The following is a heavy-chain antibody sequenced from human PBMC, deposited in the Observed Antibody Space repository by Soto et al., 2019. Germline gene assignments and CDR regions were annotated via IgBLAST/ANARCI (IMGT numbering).Heavy chain of an antibody. CDR1: GYTFSRYG. CDR2: ISGYNENP. J-gene: IGHJ4*02. D-gene: IGHD2-21*01. Sequence: QVQLVQSGAEVKKPGASVKVSCKASGYTFSRYGFSWVRQAPGQRLEWMGWISGYNENPNYAQKFQGRVTMTTDTSTSTAYMELTSRRSDDTAWYYCASDTDGDYAAYWGQGNLATLS. CDR3: ASDTDGDYAAY. V-gene: IGHV1-18*01.